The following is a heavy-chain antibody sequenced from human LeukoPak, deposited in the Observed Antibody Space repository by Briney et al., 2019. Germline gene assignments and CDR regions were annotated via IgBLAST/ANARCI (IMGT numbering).Heavy chain of an antibody. CDR2: INPGGDNT. V-gene: IGHV1-46*01. D-gene: IGHD6-19*01. CDR1: GYTFTKYY. CDR3: ARVETVAGLDFDY. Sequence: GASVKVSCKASGYTFTKYYIHWVRQAPGQGLEWMGLINPGGDNTNYAQNFQGRVTMTRDTSTSTVYMELSSLRSEDTSVYYCARVETVAGLDFDYWGQGTLVTVSS. J-gene: IGHJ4*02.